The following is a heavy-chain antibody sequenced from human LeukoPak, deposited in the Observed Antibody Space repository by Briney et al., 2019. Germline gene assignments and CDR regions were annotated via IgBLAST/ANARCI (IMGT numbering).Heavy chain of an antibody. CDR3: ARHRGSSGWYAFDI. CDR1: GYTFTNYW. Sequence: GESLKISCEGSGYTFTNYWIGWVRQMPGKGLEWMGIIYPGDSDTRYSPSFQGQVTISADKSISTAYLQWSSLKASDTAMYYCARHRGSSGWYAFDIWGQGTMVTVSS. V-gene: IGHV5-51*01. D-gene: IGHD6-19*01. CDR2: IYPGDSDT. J-gene: IGHJ3*02.